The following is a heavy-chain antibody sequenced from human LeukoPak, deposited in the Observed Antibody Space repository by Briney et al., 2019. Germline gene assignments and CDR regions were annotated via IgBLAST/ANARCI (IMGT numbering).Heavy chain of an antibody. CDR2: MNPNSGNT. D-gene: IGHD1-20*01. CDR3: ARGRFNWNYYFYMDV. J-gene: IGHJ6*03. V-gene: IGHV1-8*01. Sequence: ASVKVSCKASGYTFTSYDINWVRQATGQGLEWMGWMNPNSGNTGYAQKFQGRVTMNRNTSISTAYMELSSLRSEDTAVYYCARGRFNWNYYFYMDVWGKGTTVTVSS. CDR1: GYTFTSYD.